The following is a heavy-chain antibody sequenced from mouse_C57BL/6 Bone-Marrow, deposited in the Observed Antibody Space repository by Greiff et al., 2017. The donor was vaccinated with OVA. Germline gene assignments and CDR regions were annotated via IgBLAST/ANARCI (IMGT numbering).Heavy chain of an antibody. CDR1: GYTFTSYG. J-gene: IGHJ1*03. V-gene: IGHV1-81*01. CDR3: AREGYDYDRGGWYFDV. D-gene: IGHD2-4*01. CDR2: IYPRSGNT. Sequence: QVQLQQSGAELARPGASVKLSCKASGYTFTSYGISWVKQRPGQGLEWIGEIYPRSGNTYYNEKFKGKATLTADKSSSTAYMELRSLTSEDSAVYFCAREGYDYDRGGWYFDVWGTGTTVTVSS.